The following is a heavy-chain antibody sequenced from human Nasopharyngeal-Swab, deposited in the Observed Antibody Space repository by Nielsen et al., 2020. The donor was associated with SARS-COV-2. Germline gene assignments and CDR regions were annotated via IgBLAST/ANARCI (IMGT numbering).Heavy chain of an antibody. D-gene: IGHD3-22*01. V-gene: IGHV1-24*01. CDR2: FDPEDGET. Sequence: ASVKVSCKVSGYTLTELSMHWVRQAPGKGLEWMGGFDPEDGETIYAQKFQGRVTMTEDTSTDTAYMELSSLRSEDTAVYYCATERHYCDSSGYYSDYWGQGTLVTVSS. CDR3: ATERHYCDSSGYYSDY. CDR1: GYTLTELS. J-gene: IGHJ4*02.